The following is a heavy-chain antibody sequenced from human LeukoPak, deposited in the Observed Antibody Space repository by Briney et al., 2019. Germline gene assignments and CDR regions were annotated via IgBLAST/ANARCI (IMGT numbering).Heavy chain of an antibody. J-gene: IGHJ4*02. CDR1: GFTFSSYA. CDR3: VKGYSSGWYCFDY. V-gene: IGHV3-23*01. D-gene: IGHD6-19*01. CDR2: ISASGGST. Sequence: GGSLRLSCAASGFTFSSYAMNWVRQAPGKGLEWVATISASGGSTYYADSVKGRFTISRDNSKNTLYLQMNSLRAEDTAVYYCVKGYSSGWYCFDYWGQGTLVTVSS.